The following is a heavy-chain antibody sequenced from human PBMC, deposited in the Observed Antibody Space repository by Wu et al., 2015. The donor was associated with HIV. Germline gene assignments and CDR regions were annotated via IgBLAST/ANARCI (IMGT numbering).Heavy chain of an antibody. D-gene: IGHD5-24*01. Sequence: QVQLVQSGAEVKIPGASMKVSCKASGYSFTDYYIYWVRQAPGQGFEWMGWINPRNGGTDYARDFQGRLTMTRDLSSSTVYVELKRLTSEDTAMYFCARSHKWLQLRYAGNFDYWGQGT. V-gene: IGHV1-2*02. CDR2: INPRNGGT. CDR3: ARSHKWLQLRYAGNFDY. CDR1: GYSFTDYY. J-gene: IGHJ4*02.